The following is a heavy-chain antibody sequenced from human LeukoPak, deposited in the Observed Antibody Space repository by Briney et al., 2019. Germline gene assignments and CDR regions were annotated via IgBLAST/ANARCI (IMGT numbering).Heavy chain of an antibody. CDR1: GDSINGYY. D-gene: IGHD2-8*01. V-gene: IGHV4-59*08. CDR2: IYFSGSS. J-gene: IGHJ4*02. CDR3: VRHDNGYFHY. Sequence: SETLTLTCTVSGDSINGYYWSWVRQPPGRGLEWIGYIYFSGSSRYNPSLESRLTLSVATSKNQFSLNLNSVTAADTAVYSCVRHDNGYFHYWGQGTLVTVSS.